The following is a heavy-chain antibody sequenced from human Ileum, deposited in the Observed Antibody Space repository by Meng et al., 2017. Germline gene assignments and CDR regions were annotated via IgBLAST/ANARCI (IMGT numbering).Heavy chain of an antibody. D-gene: IGHD3-22*01. V-gene: IGHV4-34*01. J-gene: IGHJ4*02. CDR3: ARVELRGDTRDSCGLDH. CDR1: GGSLTDYD. Sequence: QGPLQHGGAGLLKPSETLSPTCGVYGGSLTDYDWSWIRQTPGKGLEWIGEINHGGNTNYNPSLKSRVTISIDTSRDQFSLKLTSVTAADTAVYYCARVELRGDTRDSCGLDHWGQGTLVTASS. CDR2: INHGGNT.